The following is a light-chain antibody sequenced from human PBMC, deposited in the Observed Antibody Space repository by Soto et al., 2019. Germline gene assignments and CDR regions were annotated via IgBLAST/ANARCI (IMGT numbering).Light chain of an antibody. CDR3: QHAYVAPYS. CDR1: QDINVY. CDR2: SAS. Sequence: DMQMTQSPSSVSASLGDTVTITCPASQDINVYLNWYQQKPGEVPKLLIYSASTLYSGVPSRFTGSGSETDFTLTIRSLQPEDYATYYCQHAYVAPYSFGQGTKVDI. J-gene: IGKJ2*03. V-gene: IGKV1-39*01.